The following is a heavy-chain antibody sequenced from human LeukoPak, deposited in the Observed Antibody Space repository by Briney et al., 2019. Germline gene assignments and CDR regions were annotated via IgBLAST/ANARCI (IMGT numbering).Heavy chain of an antibody. CDR1: DDSFSSHY. D-gene: IGHD4-17*01. Sequence: SETLSVSCAVSDDSFSSHYWTWIRQPPGKGLEWMGYISDIGSTNYKPSLQSRVPISVDTSRNQFTRRLSSVTAADTAVYYCARDLVTVTKGFDIWGQGTMVSVSS. J-gene: IGHJ3*02. CDR2: ISDIGST. V-gene: IGHV4-59*11. CDR3: ARDLVTVTKGFDI.